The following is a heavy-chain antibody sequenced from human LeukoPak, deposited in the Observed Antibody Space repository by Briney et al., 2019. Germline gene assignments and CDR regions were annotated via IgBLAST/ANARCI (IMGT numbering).Heavy chain of an antibody. CDR1: GGSFIGYY. CDR2: INHFGST. Sequence: SETLSLTCAVYGGSFIGYYWSWIRQPPGKGLEWIGEINHFGSTNYNPSLKSRVTISIDTSKNQFSLKLSSVTAADTAVYYCASARRGAKFDYWGQGTLVTVSS. CDR3: ASARRGAKFDY. J-gene: IGHJ4*02. V-gene: IGHV4-34*01. D-gene: IGHD1-26*01.